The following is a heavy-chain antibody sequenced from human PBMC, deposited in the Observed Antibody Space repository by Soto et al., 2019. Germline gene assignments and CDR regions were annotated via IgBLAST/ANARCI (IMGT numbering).Heavy chain of an antibody. CDR2: IIPIFGTA. V-gene: IGHV1-69*01. D-gene: IGHD2-15*01. J-gene: IGHJ3*02. Sequence: QVQLVQSEAEVKKPGSSVKVSCKASGGTFSSYAISWVRQAPGQGLEWMGGIIPIFGTANYAQKFQGRVTITADESTSTAYMELSSLRSEDTAVYYCARLGVIVVVVAAYDAFDIWGQGTMVTVSS. CDR1: GGTFSSYA. CDR3: ARLGVIVVVVAAYDAFDI.